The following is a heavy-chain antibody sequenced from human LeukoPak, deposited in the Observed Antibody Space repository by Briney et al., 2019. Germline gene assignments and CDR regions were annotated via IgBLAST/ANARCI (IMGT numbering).Heavy chain of an antibody. D-gene: IGHD6-19*01. CDR1: GYTFTGYY. CDR3: ARAPGSGWNWFDP. Sequence: ASVKVSCKASGYTFTGYYIHWVRQAPGQGLEWMGWMNPNSGNTGYAQKFQGRVTITRNTSISTAYMELSSLRSEDTAVYYCARAPGSGWNWFDPWGQGTLVTVSS. V-gene: IGHV1-8*03. CDR2: MNPNSGNT. J-gene: IGHJ5*02.